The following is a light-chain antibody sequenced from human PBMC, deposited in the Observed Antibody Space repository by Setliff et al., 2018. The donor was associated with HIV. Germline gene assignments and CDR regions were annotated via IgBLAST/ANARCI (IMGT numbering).Light chain of an antibody. Sequence: QSVLTQPASVSGSPGQSITISCTGTGSDVGGYPYVSWYQQHPGKTPKLIIYEVSNRPSGVSNRFSGSKSGNTASLTISGLQTEDEADYYCSSYTSAMTLVFGGGTKGTVL. CDR2: EVS. V-gene: IGLV2-14*03. CDR3: SSYTSAMTLV. J-gene: IGLJ3*02. CDR1: GSDVGGYPY.